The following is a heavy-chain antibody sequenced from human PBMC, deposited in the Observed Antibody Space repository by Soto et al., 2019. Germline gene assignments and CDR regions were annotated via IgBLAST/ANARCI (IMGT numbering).Heavy chain of an antibody. J-gene: IGHJ6*02. CDR1: GFTFSSYA. CDR3: VRENYYYGMDV. CDR2: ISGSGDST. V-gene: IGHV3-23*01. Sequence: PGGSLRLSCAASGFTFSSYAMSWVRQAPGKGLEWVSGISGSGDSTYYADSVKGRFTISRDNSKNTVYLQMNGLRVEDTAMYYCVRENYYYGMDVWGQGTTVTVSS.